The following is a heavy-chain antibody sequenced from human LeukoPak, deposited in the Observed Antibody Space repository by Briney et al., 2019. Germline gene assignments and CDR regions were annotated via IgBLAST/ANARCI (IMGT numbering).Heavy chain of an antibody. CDR3: AKSVQLLWFGESSPGY. CDR1: GFTFSSHA. V-gene: IGHV3-23*01. CDR2: ISGSGGST. Sequence: PGGSLRLSCAASGFTFSSHAMSWVRQAPGKGPEWVSAISGSGGSTYYADSVKGRFTISRDNSKNTLYLQMNSLRAEDTAVYYCAKSVQLLWFGESSPGYWGQGTLVTVSS. J-gene: IGHJ4*02. D-gene: IGHD3-10*01.